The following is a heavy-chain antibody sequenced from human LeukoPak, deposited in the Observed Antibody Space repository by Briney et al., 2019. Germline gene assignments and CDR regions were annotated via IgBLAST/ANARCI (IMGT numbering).Heavy chain of an antibody. CDR2: ITGDSSYI. CDR1: GFTFSSSN. Sequence: PGGSLRLSCVVSGFTFSSSNMNWVRQAPGRGLEWVSSITGDSSYIYYADSVKGRFTISRDNAKNSLSLQMNSLRAEDTAVYYCATEKNYGDYNAYGMDVWGQGTTVIVSS. CDR3: ATEKNYGDYNAYGMDV. V-gene: IGHV3-21*01. J-gene: IGHJ6*02. D-gene: IGHD4-17*01.